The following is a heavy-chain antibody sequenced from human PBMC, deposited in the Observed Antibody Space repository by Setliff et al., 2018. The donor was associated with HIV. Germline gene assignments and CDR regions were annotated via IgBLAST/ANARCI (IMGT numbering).Heavy chain of an antibody. D-gene: IGHD2-15*01. Sequence: SETLSLTCTVSGGSISSSSYYWGWIRQPPGKGLEWIGSIYYSGSTYYNPSLKSRVTISVDTSKNQFSLKLSSVTAADTAVYYCARHEVEMAALADWGQGTLVTVSS. CDR2: IYYSGST. CDR3: ARHEVEMAALAD. V-gene: IGHV4-39*01. J-gene: IGHJ4*02. CDR1: GGSISSSSYY.